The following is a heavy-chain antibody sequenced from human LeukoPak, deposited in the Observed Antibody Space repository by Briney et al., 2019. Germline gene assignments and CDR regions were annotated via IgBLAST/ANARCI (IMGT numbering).Heavy chain of an antibody. Sequence: GGSLRLSCAASGFTFNNYAMNWVRQAPGKGLEWVSAISGSGGSTYYADSVKGRFTISRDNSKNTLYLQMNSLRAEDTAVYYCASVVVNYYDSSGYYYGIDYWGQGTLVTVSS. J-gene: IGHJ4*02. CDR1: GFTFNNYA. V-gene: IGHV3-23*01. CDR3: ASVVVNYYDSSGYYYGIDY. D-gene: IGHD3-22*01. CDR2: ISGSGGST.